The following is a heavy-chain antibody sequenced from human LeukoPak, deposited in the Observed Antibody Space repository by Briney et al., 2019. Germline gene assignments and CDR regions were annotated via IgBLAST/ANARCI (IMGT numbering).Heavy chain of an antibody. CDR2: IKQDGSEK. J-gene: IGHJ6*03. V-gene: IGHV3-7*01. CDR1: GFTFSDYY. CDR3: ARLYYYYMDV. Sequence: GGSLRLSCAASGFTFSDYYMSWIRQAPGKGLEWVANIKQDGSEKYYVDSVKGRFTISRDNAKNSLYLQMNSLRAEDTAVYYCARLYYYYMDVWGKGTTVTASS.